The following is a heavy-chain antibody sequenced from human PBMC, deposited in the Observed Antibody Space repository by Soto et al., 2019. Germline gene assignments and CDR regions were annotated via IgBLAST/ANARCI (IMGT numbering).Heavy chain of an antibody. CDR2: ISSSSSYI. CDR1: GFTFSSYS. Sequence: EVQLVESGGGLVKPGGSLRLSCAASGFTFSSYSMNWVRQAPGKGLEWVSSISSSSSYIYYADSVKGRFTISRDNAKNSLYLQMNSLRAEDTAVYYCARDTGGRSYYGSGSYDYWGQGTLVTVSS. CDR3: ARDTGGRSYYGSGSYDY. D-gene: IGHD3-10*01. J-gene: IGHJ4*02. V-gene: IGHV3-21*01.